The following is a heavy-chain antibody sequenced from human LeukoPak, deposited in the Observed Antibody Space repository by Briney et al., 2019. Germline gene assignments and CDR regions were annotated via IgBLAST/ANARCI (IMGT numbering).Heavy chain of an antibody. J-gene: IGHJ4*02. CDR2: ISSNGGST. CDR3: ARTGALDYDSSGYLDY. D-gene: IGHD3-22*01. Sequence: GGSLRLSCAASGFTFSSYAMHWVRQAPGKGLEYVSAISSNGGSTYYANSVKGRFTISRDNSKNTLYLQMGSLRAEDMAVYYCARTGALDYDSSGYLDYWGQGTLVTVSS. CDR1: GFTFSSYA. V-gene: IGHV3-64*01.